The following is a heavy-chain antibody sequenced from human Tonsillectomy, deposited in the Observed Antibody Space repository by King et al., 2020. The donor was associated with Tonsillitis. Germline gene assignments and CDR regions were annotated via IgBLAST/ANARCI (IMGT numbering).Heavy chain of an antibody. CDR3: ARVGIPSYYFYGMDV. D-gene: IGHD5-18*01. Sequence: EVQLVESGGGLVKPGGSLRLSCAASGFIFSSYSMNWVRQAPGKGLEWVSFISSSSSYIYYADSVKGRFTISRDNAKNSLFLQMNSLRAEDTAVYYCARVGIPSYYFYGMDVWGQGTTVTVSS. CDR2: ISSSSSYI. CDR1: GFIFSSYS. J-gene: IGHJ6*02. V-gene: IGHV3-21*01.